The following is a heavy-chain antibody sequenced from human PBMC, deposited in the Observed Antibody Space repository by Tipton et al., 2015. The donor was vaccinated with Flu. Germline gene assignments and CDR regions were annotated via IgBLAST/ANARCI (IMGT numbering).Heavy chain of an antibody. Sequence: QSGPEVKKPGSSVKVSCKASGGTFSSYAISWVRQAPGQGLEWMGRIIPIFGTANYAQKFQGRVTITADESTSTAYMELSSLRSEDTAVYYCASSKVNPISSSWYFDYWGQGTLVTASS. D-gene: IGHD6-13*01. CDR2: IIPIFGTA. J-gene: IGHJ4*02. CDR1: GGTFSSYA. V-gene: IGHV1-69*15. CDR3: ASSKVNPISSSWYFDY.